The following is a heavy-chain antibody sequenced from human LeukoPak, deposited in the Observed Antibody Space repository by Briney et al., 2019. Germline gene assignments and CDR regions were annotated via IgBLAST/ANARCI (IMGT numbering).Heavy chain of an antibody. Sequence: SETLSLTCTVPGGSISSSSYYWGWIRQPPGKGLEWIGSIYYSGSTYYNPSLKSRVTISVDTSKNQFSLKLSSVTAADTAVYYCATLRIVGATYFDYWGQGTLVTVSS. CDR2: IYYSGST. D-gene: IGHD1-26*01. V-gene: IGHV4-39*01. J-gene: IGHJ4*02. CDR3: ATLRIVGATYFDY. CDR1: GGSISSSSYY.